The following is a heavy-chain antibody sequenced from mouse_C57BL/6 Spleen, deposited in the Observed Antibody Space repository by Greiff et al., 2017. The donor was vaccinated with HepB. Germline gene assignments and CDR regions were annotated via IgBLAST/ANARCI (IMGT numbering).Heavy chain of an antibody. J-gene: IGHJ4*01. CDR1: GYSITSGYY. V-gene: IGHV3-6*01. CDR2: ISYDGSN. Sequence: ESGPGLVKPSQSLSLTCSVTGYSITSGYYWNWIRQFPGNKLEWMGYISYDGSNNYNPSLKNRISITRDTSKNQFFLKLNSVTTEDTATYYCARDRATVVARGYAMDYWGQGTSVTVSS. D-gene: IGHD1-1*01. CDR3: ARDRATVVARGYAMDY.